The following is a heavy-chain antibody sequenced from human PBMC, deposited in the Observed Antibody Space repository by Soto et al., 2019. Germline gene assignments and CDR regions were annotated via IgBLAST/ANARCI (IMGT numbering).Heavy chain of an antibody. CDR3: ARIDCTGGSCRPYAYYDMDV. CDR1: GFTFNTYG. Sequence: LRLSCAASGFTFNTYGMHWVRQAPGRGLEWVAVIWYDGSIKYYADSVKGRFTISRDNSKNTLYLQMNSLRAEDTAVYYCARIDCTGGSCRPYAYYDMDVWGQGTTVTVSS. CDR2: IWYDGSIK. D-gene: IGHD2-15*01. V-gene: IGHV3-33*01. J-gene: IGHJ6*02.